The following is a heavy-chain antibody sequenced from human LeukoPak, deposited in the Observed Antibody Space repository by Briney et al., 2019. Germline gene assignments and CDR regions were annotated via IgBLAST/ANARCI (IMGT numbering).Heavy chain of an antibody. J-gene: IGHJ4*02. CDR1: GYTFTGYY. CDR2: INPNSGGT. CDR3: ARDRSERSNYFYY. D-gene: IGHD3-10*01. Sequence: ASVKVSCKASGYTFTGYYMHWARQAPGQGLEWMGWINPNSGGTNYAQKFQGGVTMTRDTSISTAYMELSRLRSDDTAVYYCARDRSERSNYFYYWGQGTLVTVSS. V-gene: IGHV1-2*02.